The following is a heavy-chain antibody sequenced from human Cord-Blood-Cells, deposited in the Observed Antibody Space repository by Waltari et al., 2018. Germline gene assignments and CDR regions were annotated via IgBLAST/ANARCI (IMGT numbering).Heavy chain of an antibody. V-gene: IGHV2-5*01. CDR3: AHRTEFWYFDL. J-gene: IGHJ2*01. Sequence: QITLKESGPTLVKPTQTLTLTCTFSGFSLSTSGVGVGWIRQPPGKALEWLALIYWNDDKRYSPSLKSRLTITKDTSKNPVVLTMTNMDPVDTATYYCAHRTEFWYFDLWGRGTLVTVSS. D-gene: IGHD3-10*01. CDR2: IYWNDDK. CDR1: GFSLSTSGVG.